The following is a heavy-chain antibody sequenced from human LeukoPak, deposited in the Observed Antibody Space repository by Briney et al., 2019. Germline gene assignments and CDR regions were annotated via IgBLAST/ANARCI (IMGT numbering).Heavy chain of an antibody. CDR3: AREMVRGVRIVYYYGMDV. J-gene: IGHJ6*02. V-gene: IGHV3-33*01. CDR2: KWYDGSNK. CDR1: GFTFSSYG. Sequence: GGSLRLSCAASGFTFSSYGMHWVRQAPVKGLEWVAVKWYDGSNKYYADSVKGRFTISRDNSKNTLYLQMNSLRAEDTAVYYCAREMVRGVRIVYYYGMDVWGQGTTVTVSS. D-gene: IGHD3-10*01.